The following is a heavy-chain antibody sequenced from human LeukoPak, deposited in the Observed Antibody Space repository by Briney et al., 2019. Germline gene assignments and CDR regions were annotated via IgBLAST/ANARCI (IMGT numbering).Heavy chain of an antibody. V-gene: IGHV3-15*01. D-gene: IGHD2-2*01. CDR3: TTASIVVVPAAMRPRYYYYGMDV. CDR2: IKSKTDGGTT. J-gene: IGHJ6*02. Sequence: GGSLRLSCAVSGFTFSNYWMSWVRQAPGKGLEWVGRIKSKTDGGTTDYAAPVKGRFTISRDDSKNTLYLQMNSLKTEDTAVYYCTTASIVVVPAAMRPRYYYYGMDVWGQGTTVTVSS. CDR1: GFTFSNYW.